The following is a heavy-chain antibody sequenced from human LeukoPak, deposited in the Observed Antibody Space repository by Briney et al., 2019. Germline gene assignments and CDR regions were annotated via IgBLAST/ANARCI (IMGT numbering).Heavy chain of an antibody. J-gene: IGHJ3*02. CDR1: GGSFSGYY. CDR2: INHSGST. Sequence: PSETLSLTCAVYGGSFSGYYWSWIRQPPGKGLEWIGEINHSGSTNYNPSLKSRVTISVDTSKNQFSLKLSSVTAADTAVYYCARTKTYAFDIWDQGTMVTVSS. CDR3: ARTKTYAFDI. V-gene: IGHV4-34*01.